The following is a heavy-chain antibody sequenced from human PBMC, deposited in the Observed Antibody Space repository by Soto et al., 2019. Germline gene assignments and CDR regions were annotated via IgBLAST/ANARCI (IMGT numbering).Heavy chain of an antibody. D-gene: IGHD6-19*01. Sequence: GGSLRLSSAASGFTVSSNYMTWVRQAPGKGLEWVSVIYSAGNTYSADSVKGRFTISRDSPKNTLYLQMNSLRAEDTAVYYCARGRYSSGNYVEAFDIWGQGTMVTVSS. V-gene: IGHV3-66*01. CDR3: ARGRYSSGNYVEAFDI. CDR2: IYSAGNT. J-gene: IGHJ3*02. CDR1: GFTVSSNY.